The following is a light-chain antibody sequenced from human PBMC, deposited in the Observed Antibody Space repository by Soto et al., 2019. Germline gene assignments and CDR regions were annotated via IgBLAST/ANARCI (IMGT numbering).Light chain of an antibody. CDR1: QSINSW. J-gene: IGKJ1*01. Sequence: DIQMTQSPSTLSASVGDRVTITCRASQSINSWLAWYQQKPGRAPKLLIYKASSLESGVPSRFSGSGSGTEFTLTISSLQPDEFATYFCQQYNGYSQTFGQGTKVEIK. CDR2: KAS. CDR3: QQYNGYSQT. V-gene: IGKV1-5*03.